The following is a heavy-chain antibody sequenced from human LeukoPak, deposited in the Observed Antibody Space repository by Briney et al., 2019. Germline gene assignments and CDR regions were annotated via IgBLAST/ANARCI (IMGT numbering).Heavy chain of an antibody. CDR3: ARGVVFIAAAGGYYSDY. J-gene: IGHJ4*02. Sequence: GGSLRLSCAASGFTVSSNYMSWVRQAPGKGLEWVSVIYSGGSTYYADSVKGRFTISRDNSKNTLYLQMNSLRAEDTAVYYCARGVVFIAAAGGYYSDYWGQGTLVTVSS. CDR1: GFTVSSNY. V-gene: IGHV3-53*01. CDR2: IYSGGST. D-gene: IGHD6-13*01.